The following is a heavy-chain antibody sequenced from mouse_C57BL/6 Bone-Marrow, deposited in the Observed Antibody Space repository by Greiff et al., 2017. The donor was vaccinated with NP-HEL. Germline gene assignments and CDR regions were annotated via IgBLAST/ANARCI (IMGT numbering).Heavy chain of an antibody. J-gene: IGHJ3*01. CDR1: GFTFSDYY. V-gene: IGHV5-12*01. D-gene: IGHD2-4*01. CDR2: ISNGGGST. CDR3: ARHKDYDYGFAY. Sequence: EVQLVESGGGLVQPGGSLKLSCAASGFTFSDYYMYWVRQTPEKRLEWVAYISNGGGSTYYPDTVKGRFTISRDNAKNTLYRQMSRLKSEDTAMYYCARHKDYDYGFAYWGQGTLVTVSA.